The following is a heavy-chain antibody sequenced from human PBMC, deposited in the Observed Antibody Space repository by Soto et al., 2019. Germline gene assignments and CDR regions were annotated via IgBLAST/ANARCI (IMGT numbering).Heavy chain of an antibody. V-gene: IGHV4-59*01. D-gene: IGHD3-10*01. Sequence: QVQLQESGPGLVKPSETLSLTCTVSGGSISSYYWSWIRQPPGKGLEWIGYIHYSGSTKYNPSLKSRVTKXGXTXXNQFSLKLSSVTAADTAVYYCARDRGGVASNWFDPWGQGTLVTVSS. CDR2: IHYSGST. J-gene: IGHJ5*02. CDR1: GGSISSYY. CDR3: ARDRGGVASNWFDP.